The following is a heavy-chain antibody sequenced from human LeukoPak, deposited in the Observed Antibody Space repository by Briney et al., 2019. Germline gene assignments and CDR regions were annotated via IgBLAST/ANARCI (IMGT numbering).Heavy chain of an antibody. CDR2: ISSSGSTI. Sequence: GGSLRLSCAASGFTFSDYYMSWIRQAPGKGLEWVSYISSSGSTIYYADSVKGRFTISRDNAKNSLYLQMNSLRAEDTAVYYCARVVSQEWESKTYYFDYWGQGTLVTVSS. J-gene: IGHJ4*02. D-gene: IGHD1-26*01. V-gene: IGHV3-11*04. CDR3: ARVVSQEWESKTYYFDY. CDR1: GFTFSDYY.